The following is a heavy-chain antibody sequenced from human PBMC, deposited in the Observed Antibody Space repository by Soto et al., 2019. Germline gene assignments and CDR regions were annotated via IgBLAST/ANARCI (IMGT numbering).Heavy chain of an antibody. J-gene: IGHJ5*02. CDR1: GYSFTSYW. D-gene: IGHD6-19*01. V-gene: IGHV5-10-1*01. CDR3: ARSIAVAGQKKYNWFDP. CDR2: IDPSDSYT. Sequence: GESLKISCKGSGYSFTSYWISWVRQMPGKGLEWMGRIDPSDSYTNYSPSFQGHVTISADKSISTAYLQWSSLKASDTAMYYCARSIAVAGQKKYNWFDPWGQGTLVTVSS.